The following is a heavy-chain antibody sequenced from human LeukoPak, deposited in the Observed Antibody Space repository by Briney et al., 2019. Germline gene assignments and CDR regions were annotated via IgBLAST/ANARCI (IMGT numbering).Heavy chain of an antibody. V-gene: IGHV3-30*02. D-gene: IGHD6-13*01. CDR1: GFTFSSYG. CDR3: AKATAVIAAAHPIGY. CDR2: IRYDGSNK. J-gene: IGHJ4*02. Sequence: GGSLRLSCAASGFTFSSYGMHWVRQAPGKGLEWVAFIRYDGSNKYYADSVKGRFTISRDNSKNTLYLQMNSLRAEDTAVYYCAKATAVIAAAHPIGYWGQGTLVTVSP.